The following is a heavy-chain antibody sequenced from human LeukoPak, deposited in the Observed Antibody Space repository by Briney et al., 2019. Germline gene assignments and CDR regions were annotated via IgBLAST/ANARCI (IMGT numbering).Heavy chain of an antibody. CDR3: ARDRSSGSYDY. CDR2: IGSNTGTP. Sequence: ASVKVSCKASGYTFTRYSMNWVRQAPGQGLDWMGYIGSNTGTPVYAQGFTGRFVFSWDTSVSTAYLQISSLKAEDTAVYFCARDRSSGSYDYWGQGTLVTVSS. CDR1: GYTFTRYS. D-gene: IGHD1-26*01. J-gene: IGHJ4*02. V-gene: IGHV7-4-1*02.